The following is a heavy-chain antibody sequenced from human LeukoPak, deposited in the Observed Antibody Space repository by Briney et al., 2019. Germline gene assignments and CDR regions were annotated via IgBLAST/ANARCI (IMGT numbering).Heavy chain of an antibody. V-gene: IGHV1-2*02. J-gene: IGHJ4*02. CDR2: INPNSGGT. Sequence: GASVKVSCKASGYTFTGYYMHWVRQAPGQGLEWMGWINPNSGGTNYAQKFQGRVTMTRDTSISTAYMELSRLRSDDTAVYYCASTFLYRSGGSCFDYWGQGTLVTVSS. CDR3: ASTFLYRSGGSCFDY. D-gene: IGHD2-15*01. CDR1: GYTFTGYY.